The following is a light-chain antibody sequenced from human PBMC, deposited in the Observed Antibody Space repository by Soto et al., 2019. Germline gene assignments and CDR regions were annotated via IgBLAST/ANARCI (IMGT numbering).Light chain of an antibody. CDR3: SSYTSSRNVV. J-gene: IGLJ2*01. V-gene: IGLV2-14*01. CDR2: EVS. Sequence: QSVLTQPASVSGSPGQSITISCTGTSSDVGGYKYVSWYQQHPGKAPKLMIYEVSNRPSGVSNRFSGSKSGNTASLTISGLQAQDEADYYCSSYTSSRNVVFGGGTKVTVL. CDR1: SSDVGGYKY.